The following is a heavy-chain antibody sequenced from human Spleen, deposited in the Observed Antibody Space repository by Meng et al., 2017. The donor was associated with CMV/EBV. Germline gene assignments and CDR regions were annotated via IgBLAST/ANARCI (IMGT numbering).Heavy chain of an antibody. V-gene: IGHV1-46*01. J-gene: IGHJ2*01. CDR1: GYTFTSYY. CDR2: INPSGGST. Sequence: VSRVHAGAEVKKPGASVKCSCKASGYTFTSYYMHWARQAPGQGLEWMGIINPSGGSTSYAQKFQGRVTMTRDKSTSTVYMELSSLRSEDTAVYYCARCRGDFWSGYSINWYIDLWGRGTLVTVSS. CDR3: ARCRGDFWSGYSINWYIDL. D-gene: IGHD3-3*01.